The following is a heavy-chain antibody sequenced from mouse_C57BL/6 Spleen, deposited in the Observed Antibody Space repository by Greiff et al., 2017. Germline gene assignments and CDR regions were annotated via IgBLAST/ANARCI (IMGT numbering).Heavy chain of an antibody. CDR2: INPSTGGT. D-gene: IGHD1-1*01. CDR1: GYSFTGYY. J-gene: IGHJ4*01. Sequence: VQLQQSGPELVKPGASVKISCKASGYSFTGYYMNWVKQSPEKSLEWIGEINPSTGGTTYNQKFKAKATLTVDKSSSTAYMQLKSLTSEDAAVYYCAISYYGSSYAMDYWGQGTSVTVSS. CDR3: AISYYGSSYAMDY. V-gene: IGHV1-42*01.